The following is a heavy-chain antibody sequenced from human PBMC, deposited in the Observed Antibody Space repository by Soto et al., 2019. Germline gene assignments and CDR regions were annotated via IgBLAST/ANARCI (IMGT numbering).Heavy chain of an antibody. V-gene: IGHV3-7*01. CDR3: ARALCSETDEL. D-gene: IGHD6-19*01. CDR1: GFTFSRFW. CDR2: IKQNGSEK. J-gene: IGHJ4*02. Sequence: EVQLVESGGGLLKPGGSLRLSCAASGFTFSRFWMSWVRQAPGKGLEWVANIKQNGSEKYYVDSVKGRFTISRDNAKNSLYLQMNSLRPEDTAVYYCARALCSETDELWGQGTLVTVSS.